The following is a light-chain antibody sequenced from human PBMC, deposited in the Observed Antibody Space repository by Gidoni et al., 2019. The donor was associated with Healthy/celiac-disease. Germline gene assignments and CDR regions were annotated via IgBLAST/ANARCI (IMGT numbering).Light chain of an antibody. CDR2: ATS. CDR3: QQSYSTPLT. Sequence: DIQMTQSPSSLSASVGDRVTITCRASQSISSYLNWYRQKPGKAPKLLIYATSSLQRGVPSRFSGSGSGTDFTLTISSLQPEDFATYYCQQSYSTPLTCGGGTKVEIK. V-gene: IGKV1-39*01. CDR1: QSISSY. J-gene: IGKJ4*01.